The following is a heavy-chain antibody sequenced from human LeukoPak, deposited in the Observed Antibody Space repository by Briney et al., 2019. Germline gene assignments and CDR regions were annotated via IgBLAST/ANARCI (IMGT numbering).Heavy chain of an antibody. CDR1: GGSISSSSYY. J-gene: IGHJ4*02. CDR2: IYYSGST. CDR3: ARLLLWFGESSATFDY. D-gene: IGHD3-10*01. Sequence: SETLSLTCTVSGGSISSSSYYWGWIRQPPGKGLEWIGSIYYSGSTYYNPSLKSRVTISVDTSKNQLSLKLSSVTAADTAVYYCARLLLWFGESSATFDYWGQGTLVTVSS. V-gene: IGHV4-39*01.